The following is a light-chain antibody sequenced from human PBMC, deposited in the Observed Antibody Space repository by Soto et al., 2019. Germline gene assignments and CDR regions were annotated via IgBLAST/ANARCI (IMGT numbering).Light chain of an antibody. J-gene: IGKJ1*01. CDR3: QRYNSAPQT. V-gene: IGKV1-27*01. Sequence: DIQMTQSPSSLSASVGDRVTITCRASQGISSYLAWYQQKPGKVPKLLIFAASTLQSGVPSRFSGSGSGTDFTLTISSLPPEDVATYYCQRYNSAPQTFGQGTKVEIK. CDR1: QGISSY. CDR2: AAS.